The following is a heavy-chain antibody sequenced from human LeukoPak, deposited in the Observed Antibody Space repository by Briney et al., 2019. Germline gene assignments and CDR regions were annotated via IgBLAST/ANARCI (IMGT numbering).Heavy chain of an antibody. Sequence: SETLSLTCIVSGGSIANYYWSWHRQPAGKGLEWIGRFFTGGSSYYNPSLKSRVTMSVDTSKNQFSLKLSSVTAADTAVYYCARAYYYDSSGYRNNWFDPWGQGTLVTVSS. V-gene: IGHV4-4*07. D-gene: IGHD3-22*01. CDR1: GGSIANYY. CDR3: ARAYYYDSSGYRNNWFDP. J-gene: IGHJ5*02. CDR2: FFTGGSS.